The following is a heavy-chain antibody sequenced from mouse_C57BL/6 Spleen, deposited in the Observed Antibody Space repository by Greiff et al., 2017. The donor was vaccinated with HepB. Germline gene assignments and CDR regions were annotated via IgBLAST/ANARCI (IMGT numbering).Heavy chain of an antibody. D-gene: IGHD1-1*01. CDR3: ASRGYYGSPWYFDV. Sequence: EVKLQESGPGMVKPSQSLSLTCTVTGYSITSGYDWHWIRHFPGNKLEWMGYISYSGSTNYNPSLKSRISITHDTSKNHFFLKLNSVTTEDTATYYCASRGYYGSPWYFDVWGTGTTVTVSS. CDR2: ISYSGST. CDR1: GYSITSGYD. J-gene: IGHJ1*03. V-gene: IGHV3-1*01.